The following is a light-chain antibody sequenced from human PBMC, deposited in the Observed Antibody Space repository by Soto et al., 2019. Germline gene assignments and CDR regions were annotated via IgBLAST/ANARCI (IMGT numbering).Light chain of an antibody. CDR2: DAS. V-gene: IGKV3-11*01. CDR1: QSVSSY. Sequence: EIVFTQSPATLSLSPGERATLSCRASQSVSSYLAWYQQKPGQAPRILIYDASNRATGIPARFSGSGSGTDVTLTISSLEPEDFAVYYCQQRSNWPPLTFGGGTKVEIK. J-gene: IGKJ4*02. CDR3: QQRSNWPPLT.